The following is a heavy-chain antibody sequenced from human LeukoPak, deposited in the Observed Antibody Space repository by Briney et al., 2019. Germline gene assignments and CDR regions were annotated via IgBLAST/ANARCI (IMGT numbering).Heavy chain of an antibody. J-gene: IGHJ4*02. CDR1: GFTFSSYA. D-gene: IGHD3-10*01. Sequence: GGSLRLSCAASGFTFSSYAMSWVRQAPGKGLEWVSAISGSGGSTYYADSVKGRFTISRDNSKNTLYLQMSSLRAEDTAVYYCASDMVRGVITFNFDYWGQGTLVTVSS. V-gene: IGHV3-23*01. CDR3: ASDMVRGVITFNFDY. CDR2: ISGSGGST.